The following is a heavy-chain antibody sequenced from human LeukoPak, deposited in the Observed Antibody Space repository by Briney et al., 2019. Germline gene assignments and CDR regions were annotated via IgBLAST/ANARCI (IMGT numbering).Heavy chain of an antibody. D-gene: IGHD3-10*01. Sequence: SETLSLTCGVSGYSLSSGYYWGWIRQPPGKGLEWIGNIYHNGGTYYNPSLKSRVTISVDTSKNQFSLKVTSVTAADTAVYYCARDRSLGYSSGSYDYWGQGTLVTVSS. CDR1: GYSLSSGYY. V-gene: IGHV4-38-2*02. CDR3: ARDRSLGYSSGSYDY. J-gene: IGHJ4*02. CDR2: IYHNGGT.